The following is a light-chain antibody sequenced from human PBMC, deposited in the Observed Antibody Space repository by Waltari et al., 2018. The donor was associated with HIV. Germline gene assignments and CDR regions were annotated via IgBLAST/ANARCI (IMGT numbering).Light chain of an antibody. V-gene: IGKV4-1*01. CDR3: QQYYSTPYT. CDR1: LDVLYSSHNKNY. CDR2: WAS. J-gene: IGKJ2*01. Sequence: DIVMTQSPDDLTGSLGERVTINCKSSLDVLYSSHNKNYLAWSQQKPGQPPKLLIYWASTRESGVPDRFSGSGSGTDFTLTISSLQAEDVAVYYCQQYYSTPYTFGQGTKLKI.